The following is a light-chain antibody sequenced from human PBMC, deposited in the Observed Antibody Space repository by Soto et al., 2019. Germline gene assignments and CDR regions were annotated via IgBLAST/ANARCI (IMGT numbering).Light chain of an antibody. CDR2: AAS. Sequence: DIQLTQSPSFLSASLGDRVTITCRASQGISSYLAWYQQKQGKAPKLLLYAASTLQSGVPSRFSGSGSGTEFTLTISSLQPEDFATYYCQQLNSYLYTFGEGTKLEIK. J-gene: IGKJ2*01. CDR1: QGISSY. CDR3: QQLNSYLYT. V-gene: IGKV1-9*01.